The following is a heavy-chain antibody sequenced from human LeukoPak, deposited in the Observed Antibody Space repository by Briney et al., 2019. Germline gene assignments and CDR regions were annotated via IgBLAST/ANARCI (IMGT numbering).Heavy chain of an antibody. Sequence: PGGSLRLSCAASGFTVSTNYMSWVRQAPGKGLEWVSVIYSDGNTYYADSVKGRFTISRDNSKNTLYLQMNSLRAEDTALYYCAELGITMIGGVWGKGTTVTISS. CDR3: AELGITMIGGV. CDR1: GFTVSTNY. CDR2: IYSDGNT. J-gene: IGHJ6*04. D-gene: IGHD3-10*02. V-gene: IGHV3-66*01.